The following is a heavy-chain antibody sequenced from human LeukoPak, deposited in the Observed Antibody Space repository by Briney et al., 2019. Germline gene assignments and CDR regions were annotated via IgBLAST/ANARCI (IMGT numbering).Heavy chain of an antibody. Sequence: PGGSLRLSCAAFGFTFSSYGMHWVRQAPGKGLEWVAVISYDGSNKYYADSVKGRFTISRDNSKNTLYLQMNSLRAEDTAVYYCAKDRDGYNSPLDDWGQGTLVTVSS. J-gene: IGHJ4*02. CDR3: AKDRDGYNSPLDD. CDR1: GFTFSSYG. CDR2: ISYDGSNK. D-gene: IGHD5-24*01. V-gene: IGHV3-30*18.